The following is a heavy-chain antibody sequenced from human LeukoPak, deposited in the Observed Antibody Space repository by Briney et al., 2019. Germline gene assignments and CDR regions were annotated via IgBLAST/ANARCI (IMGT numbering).Heavy chain of an antibody. J-gene: IGHJ4*02. Sequence: SETLSLTCAVYGGSFSHYYWSWIRQPPGKGLEWIGEINHSGSTNYDPSLKSRVTISVDTSKNQFSLKLSSVTAADTAVYYCARDVGGPSGVTTTPFDYWGQGTLVTVSS. CDR1: GGSFSHYY. V-gene: IGHV4-34*01. CDR2: INHSGST. D-gene: IGHD4-17*01. CDR3: ARDVGGPSGVTTTPFDY.